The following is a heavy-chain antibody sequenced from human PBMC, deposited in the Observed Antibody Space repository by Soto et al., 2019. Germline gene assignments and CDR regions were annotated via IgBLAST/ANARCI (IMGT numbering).Heavy chain of an antibody. J-gene: IGHJ4*02. CDR3: ARDPPRPPTMVRGVPIDY. V-gene: IGHV3-21*01. CDR2: ISSSSSYI. CDR1: GFTFSSYS. Sequence: PGGSLRLSCAASGFTFSSYSMNWVRQAPGKGLEWVSSISSSSSYIYYADSVKGRFTISRDNAKNSLYLQMNSLRAEDTAVYYCARDPPRPPTMVRGVPIDYWGQGTLVTVSS. D-gene: IGHD3-10*01.